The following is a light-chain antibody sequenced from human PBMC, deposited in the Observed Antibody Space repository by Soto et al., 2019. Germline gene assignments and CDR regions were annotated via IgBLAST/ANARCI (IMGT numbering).Light chain of an antibody. CDR2: AAS. Sequence: AIRITQSPSSFSSSTGYRFTVTCRASQGISSYLAWYQQKPGKAPKLLIYAASTLQSGVPSRFSGSGSGTDFTLTISCLQSEDFATYYCQQYYSYPPTFGQGTKVDIK. CDR1: QGISSY. J-gene: IGKJ1*01. V-gene: IGKV1-8*01. CDR3: QQYYSYPPT.